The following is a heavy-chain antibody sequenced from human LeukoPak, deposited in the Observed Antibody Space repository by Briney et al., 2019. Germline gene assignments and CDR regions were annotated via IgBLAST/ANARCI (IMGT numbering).Heavy chain of an antibody. D-gene: IGHD6-19*01. J-gene: IGHJ4*02. V-gene: IGHV3-53*01. CDR1: GFTVSNNY. Sequence: GGSLRLSCVASGFTVSNNYMSWVRQAPGKGLEWVSVIYSGGSTYSADSVKGRFTISRDNSKNTLYLQMNSLRAEDTAAYYCARDFLGSSGWYRYFDYWGQGTLVTVSS. CDR3: ARDFLGSSGWYRYFDY. CDR2: IYSGGST.